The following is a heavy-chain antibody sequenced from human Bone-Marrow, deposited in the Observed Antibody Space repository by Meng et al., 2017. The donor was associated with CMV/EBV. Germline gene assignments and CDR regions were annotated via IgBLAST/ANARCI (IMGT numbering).Heavy chain of an antibody. J-gene: IGHJ6*02. CDR1: GGSISSYY. V-gene: IGHV4-59*01. CDR3: ARAASPGGYFPFSYYYGTDV. CDR2: IDYSGST. D-gene: IGHD2-2*03. Sequence: SETLSLTCTVSGGSISSYYWSWIRQPPGKGLEWIGYIDYSGSTNYNPSLKSRVTISVDKSKNQFSLKLSSVTAADTAVYYCARAASPGGYFPFSYYYGTDVWGQGTTVTVPS.